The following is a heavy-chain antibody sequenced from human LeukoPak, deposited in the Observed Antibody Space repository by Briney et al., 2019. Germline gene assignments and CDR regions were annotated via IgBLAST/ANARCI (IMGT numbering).Heavy chain of an antibody. CDR1: GFTFSSSW. Sequence: GGSLRLSCAASGFTFSSSWMHWVRQAPGKGLVWVSRINSDGSSTTYADSVKGRFTISRDNVKNTLYLQMNSLRAEDTAEYYCARAPNYYDSKAAGYYMDVWGKGTTVTVSS. J-gene: IGHJ6*03. D-gene: IGHD3-22*01. CDR3: ARAPNYYDSKAAGYYMDV. CDR2: INSDGSST. V-gene: IGHV3-74*01.